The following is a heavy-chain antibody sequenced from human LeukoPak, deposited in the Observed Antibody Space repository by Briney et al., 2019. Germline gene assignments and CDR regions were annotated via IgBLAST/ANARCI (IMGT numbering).Heavy chain of an antibody. D-gene: IGHD5-24*01. CDR3: ARVGPGGDGYNYGYFDY. V-gene: IGHV3-53*01. CDR2: IYGGGST. J-gene: IGHJ4*02. CDR1: GFTVSNNY. Sequence: PGGSLRLSCAASGFTVSNNYMSWVRQAPGKGLEWVSVIYGGGSTYYADSVKGRFTISRDNSENALFLQMNGLRAEDTAVYYCARVGPGGDGYNYGYFDYWGQGTLVTVSS.